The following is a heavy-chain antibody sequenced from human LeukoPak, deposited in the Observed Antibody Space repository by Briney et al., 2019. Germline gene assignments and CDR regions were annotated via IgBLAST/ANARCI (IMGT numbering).Heavy chain of an antibody. CDR1: GGSISSDH. CDR2: VSYRGST. D-gene: IGHD3-16*02. CDR3: ARVRGLGVITPYLDY. J-gene: IGHJ4*02. V-gene: IGHV4-59*08. Sequence: PSETLSLTCTVSGGSISSDHWGWIRQPPGKGLEWIGCVSYRGSTNYNPSLESRVTISLDTSKNQFSLKLSSVTAADTAVYYCARVRGLGVITPYLDYWGQGTLVTVSS.